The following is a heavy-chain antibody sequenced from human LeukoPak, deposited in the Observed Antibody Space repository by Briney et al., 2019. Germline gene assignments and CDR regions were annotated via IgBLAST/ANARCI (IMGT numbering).Heavy chain of an antibody. CDR3: ARRFIGGTIYH. J-gene: IGHJ5*02. Sequence: SEPLSLTCCVSGGSMSSYYWRGLRHPPGKALEWIGEINHSGSTTYNPSLKSRVTISVDTSKTQFSLKLSSVTAADTDVYYCARRFIGGTIYHWGQGTLVTVSS. CDR2: INHSGST. V-gene: IGHV4-34*01. CDR1: GGSMSSYY. D-gene: IGHD1-26*01.